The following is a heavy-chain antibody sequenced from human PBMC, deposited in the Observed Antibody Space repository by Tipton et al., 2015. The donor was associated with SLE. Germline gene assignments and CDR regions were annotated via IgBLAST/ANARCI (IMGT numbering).Heavy chain of an antibody. CDR3: ARDLNWIVHFEEAFDI. J-gene: IGHJ3*02. Sequence: TLSLTCIVSGGSISSYYWNWIRQPAGKGLEWIGHIQPSGSTFSNPSLKSRVTMSLDMSKNQLSLKLYSVTAADTAVYYCARDLNWIVHFEEAFDIWGQGTMVTVSS. D-gene: IGHD2-2*03. CDR2: IQPSGST. CDR1: GGSISSYY. V-gene: IGHV4-4*07.